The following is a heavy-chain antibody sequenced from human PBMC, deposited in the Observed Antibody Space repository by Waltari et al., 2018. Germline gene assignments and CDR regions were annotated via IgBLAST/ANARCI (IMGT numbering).Heavy chain of an antibody. CDR1: GFPFVLCA. V-gene: IGHV3-20*04. CDR3: ARVNSNYVNWFDP. J-gene: IGHJ5*02. CDR2: INWDGSST. D-gene: IGHD4-4*01. Sequence: EEQLVESGGGVVRPGGSLSLSCAASGFPFVLCAMAWVRQAPGKGLEWVSGINWDGSSTGYADSVKGRFTISRDNAKNSLHLHVNSLTAEDTAFYYCARVNSNYVNWFDPWGQGTLVIVSS.